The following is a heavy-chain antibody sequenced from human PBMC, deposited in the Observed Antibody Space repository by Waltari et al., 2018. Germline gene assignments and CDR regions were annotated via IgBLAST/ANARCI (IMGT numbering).Heavy chain of an antibody. Sequence: QLQLQESGPGLVKPSETLSLTCTVSGGSISSSSYYWGWLRQPPGKGLEWIGGIYYSGVTYYNPSLKSRVTISVDTSKNQFSLKLSSVTAADTAVYYCASHDYGDYFYFDYWGQGTLVTVSS. J-gene: IGHJ4*02. CDR1: GGSISSSSYY. D-gene: IGHD4-17*01. V-gene: IGHV4-39*01. CDR3: ASHDYGDYFYFDY. CDR2: IYYSGVT.